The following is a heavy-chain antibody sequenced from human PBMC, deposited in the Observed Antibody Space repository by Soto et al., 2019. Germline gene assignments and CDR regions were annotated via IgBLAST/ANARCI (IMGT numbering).Heavy chain of an antibody. Sequence: GGSLRLSCAASGFTFSSYGMHWVRQAPGKGLEWVAVISYDGSNKYYADSVKGRFTISRDNSKNTLYLQMNSLRAEDTAVYYCAKEDADSSGYYHRSYFDYWGQGTLVTVSS. CDR3: AKEDADSSGYYHRSYFDY. D-gene: IGHD3-22*01. J-gene: IGHJ4*02. CDR1: GFTFSSYG. CDR2: ISYDGSNK. V-gene: IGHV3-30*18.